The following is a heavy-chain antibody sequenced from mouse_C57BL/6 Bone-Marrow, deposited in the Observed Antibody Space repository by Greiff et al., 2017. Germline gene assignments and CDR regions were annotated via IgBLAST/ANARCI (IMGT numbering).Heavy chain of an antibody. V-gene: IGHV1-62-2*01. CDR3: ARHEEGIYYGNYDWFAY. D-gene: IGHD2-1*01. Sequence: QVQLQQSGAELVKPGASVKLSCKASGYTFTEYTIHWVKQRSGQGLEWIGWFYPGSGSIKSNEKFQDKATLTADKSSSTVYMELSRLTSEDSAVYFCARHEEGIYYGNYDWFAYWGQGTLVTVSA. J-gene: IGHJ3*01. CDR2: FYPGSGSI. CDR1: GYTFTEYT.